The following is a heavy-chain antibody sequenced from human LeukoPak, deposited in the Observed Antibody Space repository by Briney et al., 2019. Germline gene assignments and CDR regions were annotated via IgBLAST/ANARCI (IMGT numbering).Heavy chain of an antibody. D-gene: IGHD7-27*01. J-gene: IGHJ4*02. CDR1: GFTVSSNY. V-gene: IGHV3-53*01. CDR2: IYSGGST. CDR3: ARDGTGDRWGHFDY. Sequence: QSGGSLRLSCAASGFTVSSNYMSWVRQAPGKGLEWVSVIYSGGSTYYADSVEGRFTISRDNSKNTLYLQMNSLRAEDTAVYYCARDGTGDRWGHFDYWGQGTLVIVSS.